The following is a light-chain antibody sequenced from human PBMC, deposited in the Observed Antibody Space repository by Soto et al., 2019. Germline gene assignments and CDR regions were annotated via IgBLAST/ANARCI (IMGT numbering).Light chain of an antibody. CDR3: QQYNSYST. Sequence: DIQMTQSPSTLSASVGDRVTITCRASQSISNWLAWYQQKPGKAPKLLIYGASSLESGVPSRFSGRGSGTEFTLTISSLQPDDFATYYCQQYNSYSTFGQGTKLEIK. J-gene: IGKJ2*01. CDR2: GAS. V-gene: IGKV1-5*01. CDR1: QSISNW.